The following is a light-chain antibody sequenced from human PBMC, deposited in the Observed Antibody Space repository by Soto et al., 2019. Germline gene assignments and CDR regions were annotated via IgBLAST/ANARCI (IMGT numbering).Light chain of an antibody. J-gene: IGKJ4*01. CDR2: AES. CDR1: QGISNC. Sequence: DIQMTQSPSSLSASVGDRVTITCRARQGISNCLAWYQQKQGKVPKLLIYAESTLQSGVPSRFSCSGSGTDFTLTISSLQPEDVATYYCQKYNSAPLTFGGGTKVEIK. V-gene: IGKV1-27*01. CDR3: QKYNSAPLT.